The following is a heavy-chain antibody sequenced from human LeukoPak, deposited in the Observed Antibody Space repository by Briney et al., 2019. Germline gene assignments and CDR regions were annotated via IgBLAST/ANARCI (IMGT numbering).Heavy chain of an antibody. CDR2: IRSKANSYAT. D-gene: IGHD1-26*01. J-gene: IGHJ4*02. V-gene: IGHV3-73*01. CDR3: TRRGSGSYFH. Sequence: GGSLRLSCAASGFTFSGSAMHWVRQASGKGLEWVGRIRSKANSYATAYAASVKGRFTISRDDSKNTAYLQMNSLKTEDTAVYYCTRRGSGSYFHWGQGTLVTVSS. CDR1: GFTFSGSA.